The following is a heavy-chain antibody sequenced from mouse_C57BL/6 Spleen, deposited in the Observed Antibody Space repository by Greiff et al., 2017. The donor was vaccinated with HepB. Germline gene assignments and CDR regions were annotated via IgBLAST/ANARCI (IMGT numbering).Heavy chain of an antibody. D-gene: IGHD1-1*01. CDR3: ARITTVVAGFDY. Sequence: QVTLKVCGPGILQSSQTLSLTCSFSGFSLSTSGMGVSWIRQPSGKGLEWLAHIYWDDDKRYNPSLKSRLTISKDTSRNQVFLKITSVDTADTATYYCARITTVVAGFDYWGQGTTLTVSS. V-gene: IGHV8-12*01. CDR2: IYWDDDK. J-gene: IGHJ2*01. CDR1: GFSLSTSGMG.